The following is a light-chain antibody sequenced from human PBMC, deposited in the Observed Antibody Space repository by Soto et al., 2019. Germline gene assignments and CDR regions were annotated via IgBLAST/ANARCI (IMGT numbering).Light chain of an antibody. CDR2: GAS. V-gene: IGKV3D-20*02. CDR3: QQRGNWPSLT. CDR1: QSVSSSY. Sequence: EIVLTQSPGTLSLSPVERATLSCRASQSVSSSYLAWYQQKPGQAPRLLIYGASSRATGIPDRFSGSGSGTDFTLTISSLEPEDFAVYYCQQRGNWPSLTFGGGTKV. J-gene: IGKJ4*01.